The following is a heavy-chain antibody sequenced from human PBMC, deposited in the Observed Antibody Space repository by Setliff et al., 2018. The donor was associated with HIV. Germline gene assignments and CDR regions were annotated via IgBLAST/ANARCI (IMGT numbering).Heavy chain of an antibody. J-gene: IGHJ4*01. CDR1: GYTFIGYY. D-gene: IGHD3-10*01. CDR3: ARGALLAVFDFDH. CDR2: INPNNGAT. V-gene: IGHV1-2*02. Sequence: GASVKVSCKASGYTFIGYYMHWVRQAPGQGLEWMGWINPNNGATNYAQKFQGRVTMTRDTTISTAYMELSRLRSDDTAVYFCARGALLAVFDFDHWGHGTQVTVSS.